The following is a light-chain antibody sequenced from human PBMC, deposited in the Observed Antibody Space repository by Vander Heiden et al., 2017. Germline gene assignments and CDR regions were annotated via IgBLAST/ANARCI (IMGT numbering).Light chain of an antibody. CDR3: SSYSSSSTLVV. CDR1: SSDVGDYNY. J-gene: IGLJ3*02. V-gene: IGLV2-14*03. Sequence: CGLSHRRSGSGSRGESITISCPGTSSDVGDYNYVSWYQQHPGKAPKLLIYGVSNRPSGVSHRFSGSKSGNTASLTISGLQAEDEADYYCSSYSSSSTLVVFGGGTELTVL. CDR2: GVS.